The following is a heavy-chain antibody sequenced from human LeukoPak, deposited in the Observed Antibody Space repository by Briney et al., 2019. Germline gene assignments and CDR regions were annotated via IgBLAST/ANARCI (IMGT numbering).Heavy chain of an antibody. Sequence: PGGSLRLSCAASGFTFSSYGMSWVRQAPGKGLEWVSTISNSGSSTYYADSVKGRFTISRDNSKNTVFLQMNSLRAEDTAVYYCAKEGTGWVQIYFDYWGQGTLVTVSS. CDR3: AKEGTGWVQIYFDY. CDR1: GFTFSSYG. J-gene: IGHJ4*02. D-gene: IGHD1-14*01. CDR2: ISNSGSST. V-gene: IGHV3-23*01.